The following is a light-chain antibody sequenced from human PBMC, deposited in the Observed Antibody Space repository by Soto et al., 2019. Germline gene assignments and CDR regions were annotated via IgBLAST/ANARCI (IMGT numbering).Light chain of an antibody. Sequence: DIPMTQSPSTLSASVGDRVTITCRASQSINGYLAWYQHKPGKAPKLLIYKASNFESGVPSRFSGSGSGTEFSLTISSLQPDDFATYYCQHYDTYPWTFGQGTKVEI. CDR2: KAS. CDR1: QSINGY. V-gene: IGKV1-5*03. J-gene: IGKJ1*01. CDR3: QHYDTYPWT.